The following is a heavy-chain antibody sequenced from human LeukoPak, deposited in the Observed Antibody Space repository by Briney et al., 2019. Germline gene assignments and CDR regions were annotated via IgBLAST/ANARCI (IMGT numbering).Heavy chain of an antibody. CDR2: IYTSGST. J-gene: IGHJ3*02. D-gene: IGHD3-22*01. CDR3: AHYYDSRGVGAFDI. Sequence: SKTLSLTCTVSGDSISSYYWCWIQQPAGKGLEWIGRIYTSGSTNYNPSLKSRVTMSVDTSKNQFSLKLSSVTASDTAVYYCAHYYDSRGVGAFDIWGQGTMVTVSS. V-gene: IGHV4-4*07. CDR1: GDSISSYY.